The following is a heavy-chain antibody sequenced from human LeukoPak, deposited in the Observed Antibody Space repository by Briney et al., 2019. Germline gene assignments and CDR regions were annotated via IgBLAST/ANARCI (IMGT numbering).Heavy chain of an antibody. D-gene: IGHD5-18*01. CDR1: GFTFSSYW. Sequence: PGGSLRLSCAASGFTFSSYWMSWVRQAPGKGLEWVANIKQDGSEKYYVDSVKGRFTISRDNAKNSLYLQMNSLRAEDTAVYYCARDLNGYSYGHPFDYWGQGTLVTVSS. V-gene: IGHV3-7*01. CDR2: IKQDGSEK. J-gene: IGHJ4*02. CDR3: ARDLNGYSYGHPFDY.